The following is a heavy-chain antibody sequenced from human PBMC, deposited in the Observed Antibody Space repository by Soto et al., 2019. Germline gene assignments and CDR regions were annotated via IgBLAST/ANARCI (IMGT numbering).Heavy chain of an antibody. CDR2: ISAHTGSS. V-gene: IGHV1-18*01. Sequence: QVQLVQPGAEVKKPGASVKVSCKASGYTFTSSGMSWVRQAPGQGREWMGWISAHTGSSEYAQRFQGRVTMTTDRSTSTAYMELRSLRSDDTAVNYCARAFFYQGSDSRGYSFDAFDFWGPGTLVTVSS. J-gene: IGHJ3*01. D-gene: IGHD3-22*01. CDR3: ARAFFYQGSDSRGYSFDAFDF. CDR1: GYTFTSSG.